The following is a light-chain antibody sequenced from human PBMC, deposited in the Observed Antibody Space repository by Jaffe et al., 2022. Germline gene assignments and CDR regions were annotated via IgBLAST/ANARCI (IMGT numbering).Light chain of an antibody. CDR2: EVT. V-gene: IGLV2-8*01. J-gene: IGLJ2*01. CDR1: SSDVGAYKF. Sequence: QSALTQPPSASGSPGQSVTISCTGTSSDVGAYKFVSWYQQHPGKAPKLMIYEVTKRPSGVPDRFSGSRSGNTASLTVSGLQAEDEADYYCNSYAGSNIVVFGGGTKLTVL. CDR3: NSYAGSNIVV.